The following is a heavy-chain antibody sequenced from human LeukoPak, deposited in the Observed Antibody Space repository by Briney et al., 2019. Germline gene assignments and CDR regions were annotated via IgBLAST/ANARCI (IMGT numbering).Heavy chain of an antibody. D-gene: IGHD2-15*01. CDR1: GYTFTRYY. Sequence: ASVKVSCKASGYTFTRYYMHWVRQALEQGLEWMGWINPNNGGTNYAQKFQGRVTMTRDTSISTAYMELSRLRSDDKAVYYCATHHRRYCSGGSCYGYWGQGTLVTVSS. CDR2: INPNNGGT. V-gene: IGHV1-2*02. CDR3: ATHHRRYCSGGSCYGY. J-gene: IGHJ4*02.